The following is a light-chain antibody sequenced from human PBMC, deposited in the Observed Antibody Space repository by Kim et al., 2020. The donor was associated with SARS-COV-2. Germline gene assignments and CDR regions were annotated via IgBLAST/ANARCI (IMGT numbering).Light chain of an antibody. J-gene: IGLJ3*02. CDR2: GKN. CDR3: NSRDSSGNHAV. CDR1: SLRSYY. Sequence: SSELTQDPAVSVALGQTVRITCQGDSLRSYYASWYQQKPGQAPVLVIYGKNNQPSGIPDRFSGSSSGNIASLTITGAQAEDEADYYCNSRDSSGNHAVFG. V-gene: IGLV3-19*01.